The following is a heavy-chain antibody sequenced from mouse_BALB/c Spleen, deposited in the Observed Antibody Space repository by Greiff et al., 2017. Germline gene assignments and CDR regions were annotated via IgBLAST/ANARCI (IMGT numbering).Heavy chain of an antibody. CDR1: GFTFSSYA. CDR3: AREGYYYGSSSWFAY. Sequence: EVKLVESGGGLVKPGGSLKLSCAASGFTFSSYAMSWVRQSPEKRLEWVAEISSGGSYTYYPDTVTGRFTISRDNAKNTLYLEMSSLRSEDTAMYYCAREGYYYGSSSWFAYWGQGTLVTVSA. J-gene: IGHJ3*01. CDR2: ISSGGSYT. V-gene: IGHV5-9-4*01. D-gene: IGHD1-1*01.